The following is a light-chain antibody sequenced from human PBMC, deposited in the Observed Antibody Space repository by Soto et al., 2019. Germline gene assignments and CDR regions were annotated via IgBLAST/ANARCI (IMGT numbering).Light chain of an antibody. Sequence: NFMLTQPHSVSESPGKTVTISCTRSSGSIASNYVQWYQQRPGSAPTTVIYEDNQRPSGVPDRFSGSIDSSSNSASLTISALKTEDEADYYCQSYDSSNPYVVFGGGTQLTVL. J-gene: IGLJ2*01. CDR3: QSYDSSNPYVV. CDR2: EDN. CDR1: SGSIASNY. V-gene: IGLV6-57*04.